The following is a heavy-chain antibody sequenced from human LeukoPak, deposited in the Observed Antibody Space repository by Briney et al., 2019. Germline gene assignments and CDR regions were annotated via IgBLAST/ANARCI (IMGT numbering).Heavy chain of an antibody. CDR3: ARGVDN. Sequence: GGSLRLSCAASGFSFSSYNMNWVRQAPGKGLEWVSSITSSSTYTFYADSVKGRFTISRDNARNSLYLQMNSLRAEDTAVYYCARGVDNWGQGTLVTVSS. J-gene: IGHJ4*02. CDR2: ITSSSTYT. V-gene: IGHV3-21*01. CDR1: GFSFSSYN.